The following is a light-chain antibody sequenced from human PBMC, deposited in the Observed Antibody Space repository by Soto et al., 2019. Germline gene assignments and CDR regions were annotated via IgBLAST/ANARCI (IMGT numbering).Light chain of an antibody. CDR1: SADVGGYNY. CDR2: EVN. V-gene: IGLV2-8*01. CDR3: KSYAGSNTYV. Sequence: SALSHPACVSWSAVEWITLSCPGSSADVGGYNYVSWYQHRPGKAPQLLIHEVNNRPSGVPDRFSGSKSGNTASLTVSGLQAADEGDYFCKSYAGSNTYVFGSGTKVTVL. J-gene: IGLJ1*01.